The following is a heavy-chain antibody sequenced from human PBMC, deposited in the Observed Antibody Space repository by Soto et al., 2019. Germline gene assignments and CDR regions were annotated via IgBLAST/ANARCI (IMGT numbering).Heavy chain of an antibody. CDR1: GFTFDDYA. CDR2: ISWNSGSI. Sequence: GGSLRLSYAASGFTFDDYAMHWVRQAPGKGLEWVSGISWNSGSIGYADSVKGRFTISRDNANNSLYLQMNSLRAEDTALYYCAKDITRTENTPRRYCSGGSCPPDLVAFDIWGQGTMVTVSS. CDR3: AKDITRTENTPRRYCSGGSCPPDLVAFDI. D-gene: IGHD2-15*01. V-gene: IGHV3-9*01. J-gene: IGHJ3*02.